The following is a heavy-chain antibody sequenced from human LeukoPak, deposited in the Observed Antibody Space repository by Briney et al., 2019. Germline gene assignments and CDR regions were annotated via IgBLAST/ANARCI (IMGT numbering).Heavy chain of an antibody. CDR1: GFTFSSYG. V-gene: IGHV3-30*18. Sequence: GGSLRLSCAASGFTFSSYGMHWVRQAPGKGLEWVAVITYDGGNKFYADSVKGRFTISRDNSKSTLDLQMNSLRTEDTAVYFCAKGLRYFDWLLSWDSFDIWGQGTTVTVSS. D-gene: IGHD3-9*01. CDR2: ITYDGGNK. J-gene: IGHJ3*02. CDR3: AKGLRYFDWLLSWDSFDI.